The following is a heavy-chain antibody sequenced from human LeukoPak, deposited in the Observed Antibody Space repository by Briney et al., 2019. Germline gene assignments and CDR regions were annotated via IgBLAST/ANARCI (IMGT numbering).Heavy chain of an antibody. CDR3: ARSTTTMIVAHFDY. J-gene: IGHJ4*02. D-gene: IGHD3-22*01. Sequence: ASVKVSCKASGYTFTSCGISWVRQAPGQGLEWMGWISAYNGNTNYAQKLQGRVTMTTDTSTSTAYMELRSLRSDDTAVYYCARSTTTMIVAHFDYWGQGTLVTVSS. V-gene: IGHV1-18*01. CDR1: GYTFTSCG. CDR2: ISAYNGNT.